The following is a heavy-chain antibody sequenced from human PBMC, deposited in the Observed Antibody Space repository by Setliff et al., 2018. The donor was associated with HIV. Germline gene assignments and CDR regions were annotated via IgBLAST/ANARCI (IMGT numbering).Heavy chain of an antibody. CDR3: ASQPLQIGGATA. D-gene: IGHD5-12*01. V-gene: IGHV4-4*02. CDR2: IDASGNT. J-gene: IGHJ5*02. Sequence: ASETLSLTCAVSGASINSPNWWTWVRQSPGKGLEWIGEIDASGNTNYNPSLQSRLTISVDKSGNQFFLKMNSITAADTAVYYCASQPLQIGGATAWGQGTLVTVSS. CDR1: GASINSPNW.